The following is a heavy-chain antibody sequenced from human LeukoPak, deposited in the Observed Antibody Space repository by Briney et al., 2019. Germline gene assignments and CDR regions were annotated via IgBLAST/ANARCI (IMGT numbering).Heavy chain of an antibody. D-gene: IGHD5-12*01. J-gene: IGHJ6*03. Sequence: ASVKVSCKASGGTFSSYAISWVRQAPGQGLEWMGGIIPIFGTANYAQKFQGRVTITADESTSTAYMELSSLRSEDTAVYYCARVGYSGYDWGYYYYYMDVWGKGTTVTVSS. V-gene: IGHV1-69*13. CDR2: IIPIFGTA. CDR1: GGTFSSYA. CDR3: ARVGYSGYDWGYYYYYMDV.